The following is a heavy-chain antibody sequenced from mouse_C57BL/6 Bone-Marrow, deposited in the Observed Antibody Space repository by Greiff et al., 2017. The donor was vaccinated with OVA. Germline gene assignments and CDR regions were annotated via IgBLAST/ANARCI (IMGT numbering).Heavy chain of an antibody. CDR2: IDPSDSYT. D-gene: IGHD2-4*01. CDR3: ARSGYDYDGVYYAMDY. Sequence: QVQLQQPGAELVKPGASVKLSCKASGYTFTSYWMQWVKQRPGPGLEWIGEIDPSDSYTNYNQKFKGKATLTVDTSSSTAYMQLSSLTSEDSAVYYCARSGYDYDGVYYAMDYWGQGTSVTVSS. J-gene: IGHJ4*01. V-gene: IGHV1-50*01. CDR1: GYTFTSYW.